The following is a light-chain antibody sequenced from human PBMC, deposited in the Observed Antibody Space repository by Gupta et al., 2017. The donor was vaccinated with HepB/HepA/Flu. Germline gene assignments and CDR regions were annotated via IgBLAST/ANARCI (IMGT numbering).Light chain of an antibody. J-gene: IGKJ3*01. CDR1: QNVLYSSNNKNY. CDR2: WAS. V-gene: IGKV4-1*01. Sequence: DIVMTQSPDSLAVSLGERATINCKSSQNVLYSSNNKNYLAWYQQKPGQPPKLLIYWASTRESGVPDRFSGSGSGTHFTLAISSLQAEDVAVYYCQQYYSTPFTFGHGTKVDIK. CDR3: QQYYSTPFT.